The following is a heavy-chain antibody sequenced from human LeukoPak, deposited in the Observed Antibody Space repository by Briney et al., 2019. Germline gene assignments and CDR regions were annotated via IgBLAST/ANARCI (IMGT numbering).Heavy chain of an antibody. V-gene: IGHV3-7*01. CDR2: IKQDGSEK. CDR3: ARDLKWELLWGVFDY. Sequence: GGSLRLSCEASGFIFSSYWMSWVRQAPGKGLEWVANIKQDGSEKYYVDSVKGRFTISRDNAKNSLYLQMNSLRAEDTAVYYCARDLKWELLWGVFDYWGQGTLVTVSS. D-gene: IGHD1-26*01. J-gene: IGHJ4*02. CDR1: GFIFSSYW.